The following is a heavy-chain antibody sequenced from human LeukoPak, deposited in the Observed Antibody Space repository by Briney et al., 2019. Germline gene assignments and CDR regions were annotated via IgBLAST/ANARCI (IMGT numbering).Heavy chain of an antibody. D-gene: IGHD3-3*01. J-gene: IGHJ3*02. CDR2: IYYSGST. CDR3: ARDSTQSYYGFWSGYYSRPDAFDI. V-gene: IGHV4-59*01. CDR1: GGSISSYY. Sequence: SETLSLTCTVSGGSISSYYWSWIRQPPGKGLEWIGYIYYSGSTNYNPSLKSRVTISVDTSKNQFSLKLSSVTAADTAVYYCARDSTQSYYGFWSGYYSRPDAFDIWGQGTMVTVSS.